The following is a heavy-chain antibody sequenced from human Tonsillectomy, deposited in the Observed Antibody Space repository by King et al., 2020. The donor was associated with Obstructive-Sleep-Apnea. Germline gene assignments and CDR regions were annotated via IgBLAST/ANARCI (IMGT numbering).Heavy chain of an antibody. CDR2: IYHSGST. CDR1: GYSISSGYY. CDR3: ARDGGAGSYTDY. Sequence: VQLQESGPGLVKPSETLSLTCTVSGYSISSGYYWGWIRQPPGKGLEWIGSIYHSGSTYYNPSLKSRVTISVDTSKNQFSLKLSSVTAADTAVYYCARDGGAGSYTDYWGQGTLVTVSS. D-gene: IGHD3-10*01. V-gene: IGHV4-38-2*02. J-gene: IGHJ4*02.